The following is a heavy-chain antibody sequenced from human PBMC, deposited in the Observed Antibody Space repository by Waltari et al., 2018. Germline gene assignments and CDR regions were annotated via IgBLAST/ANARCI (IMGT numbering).Heavy chain of an antibody. V-gene: IGHV4-34*01. CDR3: ARGSDIVVVPAARDYYYYMDV. J-gene: IGHJ6*03. CDR1: GGSFSGYY. Sequence: QVQLQQWGAGLLKPSETLSLTCAVYGGSFSGYYWSWIRQPSGKGLEWIGEINHSGSTNYNPSLKSRVTISVDTSKNQFSLKLSSVTAADTAVYYCARGSDIVVVPAARDYYYYMDVWGKGTTVTISS. D-gene: IGHD2-2*01. CDR2: INHSGST.